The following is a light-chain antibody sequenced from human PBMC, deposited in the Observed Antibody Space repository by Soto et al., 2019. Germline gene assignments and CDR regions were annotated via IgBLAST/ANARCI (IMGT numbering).Light chain of an antibody. CDR3: SSYAGSNNPLYV. CDR1: SSDVGAFDY. J-gene: IGLJ1*01. Sequence: QSALTQPPSASGSPGQSVTISCTGTSSDVGAFDYVSWHQQHPGKAPRVIIYEVTKRPSGVPDRFSGSKSGNTASLTVSGLQAEDEAVYYCSSYAGSNNPLYVFGTGTKLTVL. V-gene: IGLV2-8*01. CDR2: EVT.